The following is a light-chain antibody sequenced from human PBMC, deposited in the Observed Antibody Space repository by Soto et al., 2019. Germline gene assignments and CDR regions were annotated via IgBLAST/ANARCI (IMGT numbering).Light chain of an antibody. V-gene: IGKV3-15*01. Sequence: EIVMTQSPATLSVSPGERATLSCRASQSVSSNLAWYQQKPGQAPRLLIYGASTRATGIPARFSGSGSGTEFTLTISSLQSEDFAVYYCQQYNRWPFPFGQGTKLEIK. CDR3: QQYNRWPFP. CDR2: GAS. CDR1: QSVSSN. J-gene: IGKJ2*01.